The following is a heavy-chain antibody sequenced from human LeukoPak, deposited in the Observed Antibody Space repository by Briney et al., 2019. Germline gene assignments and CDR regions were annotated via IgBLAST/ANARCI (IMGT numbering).Heavy chain of an antibody. Sequence: PGGSLRLSCAASGFTFSSYEMNWVRQAPGKGLEWVSTISGNGRSTYYGDSVKGRLTISRDNSKNTLSLQMNSLRAEDTAVYYCAKEYYVLLVYALGGSFDYWGRGTLVTVSS. CDR3: AKEYYVLLVYALGGSFDY. J-gene: IGHJ4*02. CDR1: GFTFSSYE. V-gene: IGHV3-23*01. CDR2: ISGNGRST. D-gene: IGHD2-8*02.